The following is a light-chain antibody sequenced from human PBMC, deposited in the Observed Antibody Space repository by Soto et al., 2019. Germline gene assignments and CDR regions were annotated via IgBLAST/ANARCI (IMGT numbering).Light chain of an antibody. Sequence: QSALTQPASVSGSPGQSITISCTGTSRDVGGYNYVSWHQQHPGKAPKVIITEVSNRPSGVSNRFSGSKSGNTASLTISGLQAEDEADYYCSSYISSSTFVVFGEGTKLTVL. CDR2: EVS. J-gene: IGLJ2*01. CDR1: SRDVGGYNY. CDR3: SSYISSSTFVV. V-gene: IGLV2-14*01.